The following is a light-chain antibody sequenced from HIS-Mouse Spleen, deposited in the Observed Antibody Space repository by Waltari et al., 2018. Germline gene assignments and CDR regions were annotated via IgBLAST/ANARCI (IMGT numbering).Light chain of an antibody. CDR2: DAS. V-gene: IGKV3-11*01. J-gene: IGKJ4*01. Sequence: EMVLTRSPATLSLSPGERATLPRRPSQSVSSCLAWYQQKPGQAPRLLIYDASNRATGIPARFSGSGSGTDFTLTISSLEPEDFAVYYCQQRSNWPLTFGGGTKVEIK. CDR3: QQRSNWPLT. CDR1: QSVSSC.